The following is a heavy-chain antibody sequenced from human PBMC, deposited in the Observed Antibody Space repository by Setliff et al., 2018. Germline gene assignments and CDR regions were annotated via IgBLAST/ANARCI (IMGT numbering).Heavy chain of an antibody. Sequence: HPGGSLRLSCAASGFTFSSYAMSWVRQAPGKGLEWVSGISWNSDRIAYADSLKGRFTISGDNAKNSLYLQMNSLRAEDTALYYCAKDIAQWLVLDAFDTWGQGTMVTVSS. CDR2: ISWNSDRI. J-gene: IGHJ3*02. CDR3: AKDIAQWLVLDAFDT. V-gene: IGHV3-9*01. D-gene: IGHD6-19*01. CDR1: GFTFSSYA.